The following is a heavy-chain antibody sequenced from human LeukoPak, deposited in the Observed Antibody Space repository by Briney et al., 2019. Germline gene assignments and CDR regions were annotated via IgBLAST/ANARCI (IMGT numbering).Heavy chain of an antibody. CDR2: FDPEDGET. CDR3: ATWSGSYHLY. J-gene: IGHJ4*02. D-gene: IGHD1-26*01. CDR1: GYTXSQLA. V-gene: IGHV1-24*01. Sequence: ASVKVSCKVSGYTXSQLAMHEVRQAPGKGLEWMGGFDPEDGETIYAQKFQGRVTMTEDKSTDTAYMELSSLRSEDTAVYYCATWSGSYHLYWGQGTLVTVSS.